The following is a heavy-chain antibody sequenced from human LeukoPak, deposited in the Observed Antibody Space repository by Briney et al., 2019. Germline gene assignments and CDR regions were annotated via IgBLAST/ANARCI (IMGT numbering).Heavy chain of an antibody. V-gene: IGHV4-39*01. CDR2: IYYSGST. Sequence: SETLSLTCTVSGGSISSSSYYWGWIRPPPGKGLEGIGSIYYSGSTYYNPSLKSRVTISVDTSKNQFALKLSSVTAAETAVYYCARHLYYYDSSGYYYVPFDYWGQGTLVTVSS. J-gene: IGHJ4*02. D-gene: IGHD3-22*01. CDR1: GGSISSSSYY. CDR3: ARHLYYYDSSGYYYVPFDY.